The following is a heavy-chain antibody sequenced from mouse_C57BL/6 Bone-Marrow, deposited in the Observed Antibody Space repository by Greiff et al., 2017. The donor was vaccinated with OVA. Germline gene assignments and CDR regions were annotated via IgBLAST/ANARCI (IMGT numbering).Heavy chain of an antibody. CDR1: GYAFSSSW. CDR3: AHYYGSSYAFYAMDY. Sequence: QVQLKQSGPELVKPGASVKISCKASGYAFSSSWMNWVKQRPGKGLEWIGRIYPGDGDTNYNGKFKGKATLTADKSSSTAYMQLSSLTSEDSAVYFCAHYYGSSYAFYAMDYWGQGTSVTVSS. D-gene: IGHD1-1*01. V-gene: IGHV1-82*01. J-gene: IGHJ4*01. CDR2: IYPGDGDT.